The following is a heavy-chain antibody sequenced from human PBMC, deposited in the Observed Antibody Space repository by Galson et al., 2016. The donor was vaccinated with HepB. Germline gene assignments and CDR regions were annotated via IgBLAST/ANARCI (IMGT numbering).Heavy chain of an antibody. D-gene: IGHD3-3*01. CDR3: ATSWYYDSWSGHSHEGWFDP. CDR2: ISHSGSA. CDR1: GVSIRNSGRY. Sequence: TLSLTCSVSGVSIRNSGRYWTWVRQHPGQGLEWIGYISHSGSAYYNLSLRSRLTISVDTSKNQFSLKLSSVTAADTAMYYCATSWYYDSWSGHSHEGWFDPWGQGTLVTVSS. J-gene: IGHJ5*02. V-gene: IGHV4-31*03.